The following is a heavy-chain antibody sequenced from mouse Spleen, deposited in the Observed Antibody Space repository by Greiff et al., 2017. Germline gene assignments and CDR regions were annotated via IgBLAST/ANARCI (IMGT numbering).Heavy chain of an antibody. J-gene: IGHJ4*01. CDR1: GYTFTSYW. D-gene: IGHD1-2*01. CDR2: INPSNGRT. V-gene: IGHV1S81*02. Sequence: QVQLQQPGAELVKPGASVKLSCKASGYTFTSYWMHWVKQRPGQGLEWIGEINPSNGRTNYNEKFKSKATLTVDKSSSTAYMQLSSLTSEDSAVYYCASLTTATGDAMDYWGQGTSVTVSS. CDR3: ASLTTATGDAMDY.